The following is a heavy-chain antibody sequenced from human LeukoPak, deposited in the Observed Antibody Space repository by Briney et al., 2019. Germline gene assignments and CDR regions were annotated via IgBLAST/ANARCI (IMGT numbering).Heavy chain of an antibody. CDR2: IYSGGKV. Sequence: GGSLRLSCAASGFTVSSTYMSWVRQAPGKGLEWVSVIYSGGKVYYIDSVKDRFTISRGTSKNTLYLQMNSLRVEDTAVYYCARALNPGLNYYYGMDVWGQGTTVTVSS. CDR1: GFTVSSTY. CDR3: ARALNPGLNYYYGMDV. J-gene: IGHJ6*02. V-gene: IGHV3-53*01. D-gene: IGHD1-14*01.